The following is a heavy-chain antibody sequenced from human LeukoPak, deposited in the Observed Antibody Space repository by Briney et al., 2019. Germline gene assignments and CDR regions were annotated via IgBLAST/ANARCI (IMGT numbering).Heavy chain of an antibody. Sequence: GASVKVSCKASGYTFTSYYMQWVRPAPGQGLEWMGVINPSGDSTNYAQKFQGRVTMTRDTSTSTVYMELSSLGSEDTAVYYCARAPYSSSSDFDYWGQGTLVTVSS. CDR3: ARAPYSSSSDFDY. CDR1: GYTFTSYY. CDR2: INPSGDST. J-gene: IGHJ4*02. D-gene: IGHD6-13*01. V-gene: IGHV1-46*01.